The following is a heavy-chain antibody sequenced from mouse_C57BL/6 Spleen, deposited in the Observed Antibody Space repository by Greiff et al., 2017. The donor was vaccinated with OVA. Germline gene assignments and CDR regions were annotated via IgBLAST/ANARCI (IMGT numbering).Heavy chain of an antibody. CDR3: ARGAYYYGSSSNWYFDV. CDR2: FHPYNDDT. CDR1: GYTFTTYP. D-gene: IGHD1-1*01. V-gene: IGHV1-47*01. J-gene: IGHJ1*03. Sequence: QVQLQQSGAELVKPGASVKMSCKASGYTFTTYPIEWMKQNHGKSLEWIGNFHPYNDDTKYNEKFKGKATLTVEKSSSTVYLELSRLTSDDSAVYYWARGAYYYGSSSNWYFDVWGTGTTVTVSS.